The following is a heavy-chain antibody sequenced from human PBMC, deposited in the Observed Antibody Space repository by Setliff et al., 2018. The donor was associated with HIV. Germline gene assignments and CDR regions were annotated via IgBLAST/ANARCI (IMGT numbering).Heavy chain of an antibody. CDR1: GFTFSDYY. D-gene: IGHD2-2*01. CDR3: ATSPAAMSYFDY. V-gene: IGHV3-11*04. Sequence: PGESLKISCAASGFTFSDYYMNWIRQAPGRGLEWISYIGVGVNTIYYTDSVKGRFTISRDNAKNSLYLQMNSLRAEDTAVYYCATSPAAMSYFDYWGQGALVTVSS. J-gene: IGHJ4*02. CDR2: IGVGVNTI.